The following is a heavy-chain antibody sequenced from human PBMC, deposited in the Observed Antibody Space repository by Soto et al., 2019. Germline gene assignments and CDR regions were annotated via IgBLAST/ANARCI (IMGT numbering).Heavy chain of an antibody. CDR2: IYYSGST. CDR3: ARDLITYSYGHYYYYGMDV. J-gene: IGHJ6*02. Sequence: SETLTLTCTVCGGSISSSSYYWGWIRQPPGKGLEWIGSIYYSGSTYYNPSLKSRVTISVDTSKNQFSLKLSSVTAADTAVYYCARDLITYSYGHYYYYGMDVWGQGATVTVSS. CDR1: GGSISSSSYY. D-gene: IGHD5-18*01. V-gene: IGHV4-39*02.